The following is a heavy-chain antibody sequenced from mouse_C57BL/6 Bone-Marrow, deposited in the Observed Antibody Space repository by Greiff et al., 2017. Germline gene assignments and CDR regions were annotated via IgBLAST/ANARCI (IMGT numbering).Heavy chain of an antibody. CDR2: ISDGGSYT. Sequence: EVQVVESGGGLVKPGGSLKLSCAASGFTFSSYAMSWVRQTPEKRLEWVATISDGGSYTYYPDNVKGRFTISRDNAKNNLYLQMSHLKSEDTAMYYCARDGYYYGSYYYAMDYWGQGTSVTVSS. D-gene: IGHD1-1*01. CDR1: GFTFSSYA. CDR3: ARDGYYYGSYYYAMDY. J-gene: IGHJ4*01. V-gene: IGHV5-4*01.